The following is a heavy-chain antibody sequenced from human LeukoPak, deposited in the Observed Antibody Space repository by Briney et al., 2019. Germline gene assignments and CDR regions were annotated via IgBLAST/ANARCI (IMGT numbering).Heavy chain of an antibody. J-gene: IGHJ4*02. Sequence: GGSLRLSCAASGFTFSSYGMHWVRQAPGKGLEWVAVIWYDGSNKYYADSVKGRFTISRDNSKNTLYLQMNSLRAEDTAVYYCAGDSSSWEIDYWGQGTLVTVSS. V-gene: IGHV3-33*01. CDR1: GFTFSSYG. CDR3: AGDSSSWEIDY. D-gene: IGHD6-13*01. CDR2: IWYDGSNK.